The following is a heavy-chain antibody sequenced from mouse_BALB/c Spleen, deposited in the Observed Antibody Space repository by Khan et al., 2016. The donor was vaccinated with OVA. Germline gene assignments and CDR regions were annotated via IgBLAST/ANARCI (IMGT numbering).Heavy chain of an antibody. CDR3: ARSYGNDLDY. D-gene: IGHD2-2*01. CDR2: INYSGST. V-gene: IGHV3-2*02. J-gene: IGHJ2*01. CDR1: GYSITSDYA. Sequence: EVQLQESGPGLVKPSQSLSLTCTVTGYSITSDYAWNWIRQFPGNNLEWMGYINYSGSTSYNPSLKGRISITRDTSKNQFFLQLNSVTTEDTATYCCARSYGNDLDYWGQGTTLTVSS.